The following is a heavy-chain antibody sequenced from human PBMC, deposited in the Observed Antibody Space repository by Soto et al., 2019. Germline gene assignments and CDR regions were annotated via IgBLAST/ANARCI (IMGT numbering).Heavy chain of an antibody. CDR1: GGSFSGYY. Sequence: TMSLTCAAYGGSFSGYYWSWIRQPPGKGLEWIGEINHSGSTNYNPSLKSRVTISVDTSKNQFSLKLSSVTAADTAVYYCARETTVTNYYYYMDVWGKGTMVTVSS. J-gene: IGHJ6*03. V-gene: IGHV4-34*01. CDR2: INHSGST. D-gene: IGHD4-4*01. CDR3: ARETTVTNYYYYMDV.